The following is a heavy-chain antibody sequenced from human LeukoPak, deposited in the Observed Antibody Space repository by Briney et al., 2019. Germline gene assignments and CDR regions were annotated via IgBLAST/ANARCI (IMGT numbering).Heavy chain of an antibody. Sequence: GGSLRLSCAASGFTFSSYSMNWVRQAPGKGLEWVSSISSSSSYIYYADSVKGRFTISRDNAKNSLYLQMNSLRAEDTAVYYCARVSSSSWYTDYWGQGTLVTVPS. CDR1: GFTFSSYS. CDR2: ISSSSSYI. V-gene: IGHV3-21*01. J-gene: IGHJ4*02. CDR3: ARVSSSSWYTDY. D-gene: IGHD6-13*01.